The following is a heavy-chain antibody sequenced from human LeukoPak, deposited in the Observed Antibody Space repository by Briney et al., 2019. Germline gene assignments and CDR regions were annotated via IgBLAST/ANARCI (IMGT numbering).Heavy chain of an antibody. D-gene: IGHD5-18*01. J-gene: IGHJ6*02. V-gene: IGHV1-2*02. CDR1: GYTFTGYY. CDR3: ARSDTAMVPRGYYYYGMDV. CDR2: INPNSGGT. Sequence: ASVKVSCKASGYTFTGYYMHWVRQAPGQGLEWMGWINPNSGGTNYAQKFQGRVTMTRDTSISTAYMELSSLRSEDTAVYCCARSDTAMVPRGYYYYGMDVWGQGTTVTVSS.